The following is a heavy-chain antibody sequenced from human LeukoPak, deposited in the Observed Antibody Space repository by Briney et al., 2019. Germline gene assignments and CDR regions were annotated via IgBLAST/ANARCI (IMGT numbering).Heavy chain of an antibody. Sequence: SGGSLRLSCAASGFTFSRYGMSWVRQAPGKGLEWVSATSGSGGSTYYADSVRGRFTISRDNSKNTLYLEMNSLRAEDTAVYYCAKGATVGPNEFDYWGQGTLVTVSS. V-gene: IGHV3-23*01. CDR2: TSGSGGST. J-gene: IGHJ4*02. D-gene: IGHD4-23*01. CDR3: AKGATVGPNEFDY. CDR1: GFTFSRYG.